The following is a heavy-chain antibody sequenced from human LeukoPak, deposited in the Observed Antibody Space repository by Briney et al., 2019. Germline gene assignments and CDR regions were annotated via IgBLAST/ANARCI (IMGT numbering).Heavy chain of an antibody. D-gene: IGHD3-10*01. V-gene: IGHV1-2*02. Sequence: ASVKVSCKASGYTFTGYYMHWVRQAPGQGLEWMGWINPNSGGTNYAQKFQGRVTMTRDTSISTAYMELRSLRSDDTAVYYCARDPWFGGTFDIWGQGTMVTVSS. CDR2: INPNSGGT. CDR3: ARDPWFGGTFDI. J-gene: IGHJ3*02. CDR1: GYTFTGYY.